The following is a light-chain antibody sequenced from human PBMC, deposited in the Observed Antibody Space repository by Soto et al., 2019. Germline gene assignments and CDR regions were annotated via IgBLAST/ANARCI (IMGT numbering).Light chain of an antibody. Sequence: EIVMTQSPATLSVSPGERATLSCRASESVGSKVAWYQQKPGQAPRVLIYGASIRATGIPVRFSGSGSGTDFTLTISTLEPEDFAVYYCQQYGSSPPPWTFGQGTKVDIK. J-gene: IGKJ1*01. CDR1: ESVGSK. CDR3: QQYGSSPPPWT. V-gene: IGKV3-20*01. CDR2: GAS.